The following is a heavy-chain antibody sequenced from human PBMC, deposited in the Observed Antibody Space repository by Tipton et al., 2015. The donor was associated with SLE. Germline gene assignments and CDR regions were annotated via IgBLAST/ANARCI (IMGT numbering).Heavy chain of an antibody. V-gene: IGHV4-39*02. CDR2: ITNNGNT. D-gene: IGHD1-26*01. CDR1: GGSISGSNYY. J-gene: IGHJ3*02. CDR3: VRDSVGVTRGDAFDI. Sequence: TLSLTCTVSGGSISGSNYYWDWIRQPPGKGPEWIGRITNNGNTYYIPSLQSRVTMSVDTSKNHFSLNLRSVTAADTALYFCVRDSVGVTRGDAFDIWGQGTMVTVSS.